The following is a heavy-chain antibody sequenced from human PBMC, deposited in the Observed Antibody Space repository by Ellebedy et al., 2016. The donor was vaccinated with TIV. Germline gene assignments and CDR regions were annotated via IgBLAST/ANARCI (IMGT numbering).Heavy chain of an antibody. D-gene: IGHD3-16*01. J-gene: IGHJ3*01. CDR2: YYTGST. CDR3: ARQGVKTRDAFDV. CDR1: GSSISTYF. Sequence: SETLSLXXTVSGSSISTYFWSWIRQPPGKGLEWIGYYYTGSTNYNPSLKSRVTISVDTSKNQVSLTLTSVTADDTAVYYCARQGVKTRDAFDVWGPGTMVTASS. V-gene: IGHV4-59*08.